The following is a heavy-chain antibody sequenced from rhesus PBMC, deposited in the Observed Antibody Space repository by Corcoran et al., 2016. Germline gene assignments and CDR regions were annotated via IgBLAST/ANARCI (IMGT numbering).Heavy chain of an antibody. Sequence: QLQLQESGPGLVKPSETLSVTCAVSGGSISSSYWSWIRQAPGKGLGMIGYIYGIGSSPHYNPALKSRVTLSVDTSKNQLSLKLSSVTAADTAVYYCARDRGSYVRYYFDYWGQGVLVTVSS. CDR2: IYGIGSSP. D-gene: IGHD3-16*01. J-gene: IGHJ4*01. CDR1: GGSISSSY. V-gene: IGHV4-169*02. CDR3: ARDRGSYVRYYFDY.